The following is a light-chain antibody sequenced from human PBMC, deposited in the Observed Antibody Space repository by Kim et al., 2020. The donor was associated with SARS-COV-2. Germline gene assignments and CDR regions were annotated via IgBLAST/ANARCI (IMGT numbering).Light chain of an antibody. CDR2: KDS. CDR3: QSADSSGTYAV. V-gene: IGLV3-25*03. Sequence: PRQTARITCSGDALPKQYAYWYQQKPGQAPVLVIYKDSERPSGIPERFSGSSSGTTVTLTISGVQAEDEADYYCQSADSSGTYAVFGGGTQLTVL. J-gene: IGLJ7*01. CDR1: ALPKQY.